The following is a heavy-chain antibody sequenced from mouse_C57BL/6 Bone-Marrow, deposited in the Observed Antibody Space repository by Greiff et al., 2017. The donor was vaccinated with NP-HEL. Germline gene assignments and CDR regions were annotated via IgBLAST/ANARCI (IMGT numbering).Heavy chain of an antibody. Sequence: EVQLQQSGPELVKPGASVKISCKASGYTFTDYYMNWVKQSHGKSLEWIGDINPNNGGTSYNQKFKGKATLTVDKSSSTAYMELRSLTSEDSAVYYCARYSSWAYFDYWGQGTTLTVSS. J-gene: IGHJ2*01. D-gene: IGHD4-1*01. CDR3: ARYSSWAYFDY. CDR1: GYTFTDYY. V-gene: IGHV1-26*01. CDR2: INPNNGGT.